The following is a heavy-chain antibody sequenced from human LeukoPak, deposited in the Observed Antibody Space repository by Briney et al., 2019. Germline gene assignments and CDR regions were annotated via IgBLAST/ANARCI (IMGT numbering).Heavy chain of an antibody. CDR1: GFTFSDYA. CDR2: ISYGGTNE. CDR3: ARNTSITGFFGMDV. J-gene: IGHJ6*02. D-gene: IGHD1-20*01. Sequence: GRSLRLSCAASGFTFSDYAMHWVRQAPGKGLEWVAVISYGGTNEYHADSVKGRFTISRDNPQNTLYLQMNSLRPEDTAVYYCARNTSITGFFGMDVWGQGTTVTVSS. V-gene: IGHV3-30*01.